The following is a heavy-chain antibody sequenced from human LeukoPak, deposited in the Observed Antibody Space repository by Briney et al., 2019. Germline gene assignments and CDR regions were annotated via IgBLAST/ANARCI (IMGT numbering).Heavy chain of an antibody. V-gene: IGHV7-4-1*02. CDR3: ARAGWRRQQLVQVAFDI. CDR1: GYTFTSYY. CDR2: INANTGNP. Sequence: ASVKVSCKASGYTFTSYYMHWVRQAPGQGLEWMGWINANTGNPTYAQGFTGRFVFSLDTSVSTAYLQISSLKAEDTAVYYCARAGWRRQQLVQVAFDIWGQGTMVTVSS. D-gene: IGHD6-13*01. J-gene: IGHJ3*02.